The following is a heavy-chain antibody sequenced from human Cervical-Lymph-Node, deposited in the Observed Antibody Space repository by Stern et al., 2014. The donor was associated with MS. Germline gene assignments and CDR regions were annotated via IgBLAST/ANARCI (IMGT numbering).Heavy chain of an antibody. CDR2: IDPGDSET. V-gene: IGHV5-51*03. D-gene: IGHD3-22*01. CDR3: ARRLDNGYNSLAF. Sequence: VQLVQSGAEVKKPGESLKISCKGSGYRFTYDWIGWVRQMPGKGLEWMGFIDPGDSETRYSPSFQGQVTISADKASTTAYLQWSSLKASDTAMYYCARRLDNGYNSLAFWGQGTLVTVSS. J-gene: IGHJ4*02. CDR1: GYRFTYDW.